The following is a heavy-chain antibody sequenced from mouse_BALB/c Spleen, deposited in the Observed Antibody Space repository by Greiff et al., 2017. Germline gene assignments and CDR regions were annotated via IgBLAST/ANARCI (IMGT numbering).Heavy chain of an antibody. J-gene: IGHJ1*01. CDR3: TRITTWYFDV. CDR1: GFTFSNYW. Sequence: EVKLVESGGGLVQPGGSMKLSCVASGFTFSNYWMNWVRQSPEKGLEWVAEIRLKSNNYATHYAESVKGRFTISRDDSKSSVYLQMNNLRAEDTGMYYCTRITTWYFDVWGAGTTVTVSS. V-gene: IGHV6-6*02. D-gene: IGHD2-4*01. CDR2: IRLKSNNYAT.